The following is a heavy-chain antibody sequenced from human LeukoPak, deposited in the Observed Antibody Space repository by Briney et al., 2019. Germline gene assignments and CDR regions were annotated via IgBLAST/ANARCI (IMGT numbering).Heavy chain of an antibody. CDR3: ARGRGGGFASSSFEH. J-gene: IGHJ4*02. CDR1: NYSISSGYY. V-gene: IGHV4-38-2*01. CDR2: IYHSGST. Sequence: SETLSLTCAVSNYSISSGYYWGWIRQPPGKGLEWIGSIYHSGSTYYNPSLKRRVTISADTSKNQFSLKLTSVTATDTAVYYCARGRGGGFASSSFEHWGQGTLVTVSS. D-gene: IGHD3-16*01.